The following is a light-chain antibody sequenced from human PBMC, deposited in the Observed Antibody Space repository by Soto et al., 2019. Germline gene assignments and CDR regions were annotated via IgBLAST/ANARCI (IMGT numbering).Light chain of an antibody. Sequence: QSVLTQPASVSGSPGQSITISCTGTSSDFGDYHYVSWYQQHPGKAPKLMIFDVSIRPSGVSNRFSGSKSGNTASLTVSGLQAEDEADYFCSSYTSGGTLVFGGGTKLTVL. V-gene: IGLV2-14*03. J-gene: IGLJ2*01. CDR1: SSDFGDYHY. CDR2: DVS. CDR3: SSYTSGGTLV.